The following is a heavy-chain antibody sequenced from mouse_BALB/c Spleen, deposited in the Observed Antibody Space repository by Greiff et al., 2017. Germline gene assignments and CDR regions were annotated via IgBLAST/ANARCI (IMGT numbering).Heavy chain of an antibody. Sequence: VQLQQSGAELAKPGASVKMSCKASGYTFTSYWMHWVKQRPGQGLEWIGYINPSTGYTEYNQKFKDKATLTADKSSSTAYMQLSSLTSEDSAVYYWATMITTKPDWGQGTLVTVSA. CDR3: ATMITTKPD. CDR2: INPSTGYT. J-gene: IGHJ3*01. V-gene: IGHV1-7*01. CDR1: GYTFTSYW. D-gene: IGHD2-4*01.